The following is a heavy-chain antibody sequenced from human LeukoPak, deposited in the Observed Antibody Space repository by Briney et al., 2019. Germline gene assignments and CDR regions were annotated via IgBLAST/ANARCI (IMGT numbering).Heavy chain of an antibody. CDR1: GFTFKDFY. CDR3: VRARFTTFVYY. J-gene: IGHJ4*02. CDR2: INYLGRQT. D-gene: IGHD1-14*01. V-gene: IGHV3-11*05. Sequence: PGGSLRLSCAASGFTFKDFYMSWVRQAPGKGLEWVSYINYLGRQTDYADSVKVRFTISRDNAKNSLSLQMNNLSVDDTAVCYCVRARFTTFVYYWGQGTLVTV.